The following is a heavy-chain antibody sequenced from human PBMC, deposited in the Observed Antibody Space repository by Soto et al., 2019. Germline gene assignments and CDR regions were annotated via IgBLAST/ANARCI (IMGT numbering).Heavy chain of an antibody. CDR1: GFSFSSYG. CDR2: IWFAGSDT. D-gene: IGHD6-13*01. V-gene: IGHV3-33*01. CDR3: VGQRYSSTWFWFGP. Sequence: GGSLRLSCAASGFSFSSYGMHWIRQAPGKGLEWLAVIWFAGSDTIYYADSVKGRFTISRDNSKSTLYLQMNALRAEDTAVYYCVGQRYSSTWFWFGPWGQGTLVTVSS. J-gene: IGHJ5*02.